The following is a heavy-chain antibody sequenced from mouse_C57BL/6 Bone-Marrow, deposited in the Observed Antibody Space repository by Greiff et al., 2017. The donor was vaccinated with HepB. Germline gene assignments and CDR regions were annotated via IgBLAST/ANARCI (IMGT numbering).Heavy chain of an antibody. J-gene: IGHJ3*01. Sequence: EVKLVESGGDLVKPGGSLKLSCAASGFTFSSYGMSWVRQTPDKRLEWVATISSGGSYTYYPDSVKGRFTISRDNAKNTLYLQLSSLKSEDTAMYYCARWAPWFAYWGQGTLVTVSA. V-gene: IGHV5-6*02. CDR1: GFTFSSYG. CDR2: ISSGGSYT. CDR3: ARWAPWFAY.